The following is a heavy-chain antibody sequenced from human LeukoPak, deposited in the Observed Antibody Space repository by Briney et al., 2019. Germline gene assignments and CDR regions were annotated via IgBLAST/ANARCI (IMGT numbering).Heavy chain of an antibody. D-gene: IGHD3-22*01. CDR1: GFTFSSYS. CDR2: ISSSSSTI. J-gene: IGHJ4*02. CDR3: ATAYDMLSY. V-gene: IGHV3-48*02. Sequence: AGGSLRLSCAASGFTFSSYSMNWVRQAPGKGLEWVSYISSSSSTIYYADSVKGRFTISRDNAKNSLYLQMNSLRDDDTAVYYCATAYDMLSYWGQGTLVTVSS.